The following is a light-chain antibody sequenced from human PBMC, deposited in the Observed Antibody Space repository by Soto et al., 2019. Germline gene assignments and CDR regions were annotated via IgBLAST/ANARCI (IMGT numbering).Light chain of an antibody. CDR3: QQANSFPLT. Sequence: DIQMTQSPSSVSAAVGDRVTITFRASQGISSRLAWYQQKPGKAPRLLIYTASGLQSGVPSRFSGRGARTDFTLTISSLQPEDFATYYCQQANSFPLTFGGGT. CDR2: TAS. J-gene: IGKJ4*01. CDR1: QGISSR. V-gene: IGKV1-12*01.